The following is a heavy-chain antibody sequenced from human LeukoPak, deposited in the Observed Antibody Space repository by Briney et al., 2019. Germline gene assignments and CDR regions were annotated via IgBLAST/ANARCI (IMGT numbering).Heavy chain of an antibody. CDR2: IRADNGDT. Sequence: ASVRVSCKTSGYKFLSHGISWVRHAPGQGLEWLGWIRADNGDTRFAQKFQGRFTMTTDTSTSTAHMELRSLRSDDTAVYYCARDWPTVIADFWGQGTLVTASS. J-gene: IGHJ1*01. CDR3: ARDWPTVIADF. V-gene: IGHV1-18*04. CDR1: GYKFLSHG. D-gene: IGHD4-11*01.